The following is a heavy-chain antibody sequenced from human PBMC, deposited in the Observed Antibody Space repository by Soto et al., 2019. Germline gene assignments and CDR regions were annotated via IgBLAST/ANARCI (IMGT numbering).Heavy chain of an antibody. J-gene: IGHJ3*02. CDR2: ISVNNGNT. D-gene: IGHD3-22*01. V-gene: IGHV1-18*01. Sequence: QVHLVQSGLEVKKPGASVSVSCRASGSTLTSYGISWVRQAPGQGLEWMGWISVNNGNTQYAQKFKGRVSMTTDTSTATVYMVLRGLRSDDTAVYYCARYGSYDSSGHWVGDSAHDIWGQGTMVTVSS. CDR1: GSTLTSYG. CDR3: ARYGSYDSSGHWVGDSAHDI.